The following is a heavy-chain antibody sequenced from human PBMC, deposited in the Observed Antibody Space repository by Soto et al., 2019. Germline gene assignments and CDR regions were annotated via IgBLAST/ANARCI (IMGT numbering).Heavy chain of an antibody. J-gene: IGHJ4*02. CDR1: GFTFSSYA. CDR2: ISGSGGST. CDR3: ATVLTAIVYFDY. D-gene: IGHD5-18*01. Sequence: GGSLRLSCAASGFTFSSYAMSWVRQAPGKGLEWVSAISGSGGSTYYADSVKGRFTISRDNSKNTLYLQMNSLRAEDTAVYYCATVLTAIVYFDYWGQGTLVTVSS. V-gene: IGHV3-23*01.